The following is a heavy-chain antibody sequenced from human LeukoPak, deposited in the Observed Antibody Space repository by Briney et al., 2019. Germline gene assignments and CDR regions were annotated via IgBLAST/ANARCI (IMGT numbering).Heavy chain of an antibody. CDR2: ISSSSSYI. V-gene: IGHV3-21*06. CDR1: GFTFSSYS. Sequence: PGGSLRLSCAASGFTFSSYSMNWVRQAPGKGLEWVSSISSSSSYIYYADSVKGRFTISRDNPKNSLFLQMNSLRAVDTGVYFCARKLGWYFDLWGRGTLVTVSS. J-gene: IGHJ2*01. D-gene: IGHD7-27*01. CDR3: ARKLGWYFDL.